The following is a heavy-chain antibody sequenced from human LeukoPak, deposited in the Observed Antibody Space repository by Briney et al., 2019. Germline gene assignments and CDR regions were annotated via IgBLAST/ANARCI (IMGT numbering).Heavy chain of an antibody. CDR3: ARESITIFGVVLGYYYYGMDV. Sequence: SETLSLTCTVSGGFVSSGSYYWSWIRQPPGKGLEWIGYIYYSGSTNYNPSLKSRVTISVDTSKNQFSLKLSSVTAADTAVYYCARESITIFGVVLGYYYYGMDVWGQGTTVTVSS. V-gene: IGHV4-61*01. CDR1: GGFVSSGSYY. J-gene: IGHJ6*02. CDR2: IYYSGST. D-gene: IGHD3-3*01.